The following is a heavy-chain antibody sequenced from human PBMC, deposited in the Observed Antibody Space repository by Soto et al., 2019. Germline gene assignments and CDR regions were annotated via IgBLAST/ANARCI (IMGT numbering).Heavy chain of an antibody. Sequence: QITLKESGPTLVKPTQTLTLTCTFSGFSLSTGGVGVGWIRQPPGKALGWLALIYWDNDKRYSPSLRSRLTVTKDTSKNQVVLTMTNMDPVDTATYYCVHSRCGGDCLRSYSSHYYYGMDVWGQGTTVTVFS. D-gene: IGHD2-21*02. CDR1: GFSLSTGGVG. CDR3: VHSRCGGDCLRSYSSHYYYGMDV. J-gene: IGHJ6*02. V-gene: IGHV2-5*02. CDR2: IYWDNDK.